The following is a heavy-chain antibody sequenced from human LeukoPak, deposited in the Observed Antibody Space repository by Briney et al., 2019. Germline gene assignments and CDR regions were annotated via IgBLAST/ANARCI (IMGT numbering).Heavy chain of an antibody. CDR2: INGDGSDT. J-gene: IGHJ4*02. CDR1: EFTFSSYW. D-gene: IGHD6-6*01. Sequence: GGSLRLFCAASEFTFSSYWMHWVRQAPGKVLVWVSRINGDGSDTSYADSVEGRFTISRDNAKNTLYLQMNSLRAEDTAVYYCARQSTAAPIDYWGQGTLVTVSS. CDR3: ARQSTAAPIDY. V-gene: IGHV3-74*01.